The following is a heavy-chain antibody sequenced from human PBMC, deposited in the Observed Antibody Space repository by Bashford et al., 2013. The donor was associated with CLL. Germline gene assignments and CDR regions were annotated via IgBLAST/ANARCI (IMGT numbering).Heavy chain of an antibody. Sequence: GGPLRLSCAASRFTFSSYWMHWVRQAPGKGLVWVSRINSDGSSTSYADSVKGRFTISRDNAKNTLYLQMNSLRAEDTAVYYCARGYYYDSSGYFPIDYWGQGTLVTVSS. D-gene: IGHD3-22*01. CDR2: INSDGSST. V-gene: IGHV3-74*01. CDR1: RFTFSSYW. J-gene: IGHJ4*02. CDR3: ARGYYYDSSGYFPIDY.